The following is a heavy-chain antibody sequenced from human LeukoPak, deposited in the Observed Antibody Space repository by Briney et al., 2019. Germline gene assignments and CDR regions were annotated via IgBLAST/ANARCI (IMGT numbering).Heavy chain of an antibody. CDR3: ARDPIGSRWPYYFDY. V-gene: IGHV1-3*01. CDR1: GYTFTTYA. CDR2: INAGNGNT. J-gene: IGHJ4*02. Sequence: ASVKVSCKASGYTFTTYAMHWVRQAPGQRLEWMGRINAGNGNTKYSQKFQARVTITRDTSASIAYMELSSLRSEDTAVYYCARDPIGSRWPYYFDYWGQGTLVTVSS. D-gene: IGHD6-13*01.